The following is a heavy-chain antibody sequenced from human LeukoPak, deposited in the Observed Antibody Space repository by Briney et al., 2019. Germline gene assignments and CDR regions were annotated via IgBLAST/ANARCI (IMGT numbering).Heavy chain of an antibody. CDR1: GGTFSSYT. Sequence: SVKVSCKASGGTFSSYTISWVRQAPGQGLEWMGRIIPILGIANYAQKFQGRVTITADKSTSTAYVELSSLRSEDTAVYYCARDVDSNYENYYFDYWGQGTLVTVSS. CDR3: ARDVDSNYENYYFDY. CDR2: IIPILGIA. D-gene: IGHD4-11*01. J-gene: IGHJ4*02. V-gene: IGHV1-69*04.